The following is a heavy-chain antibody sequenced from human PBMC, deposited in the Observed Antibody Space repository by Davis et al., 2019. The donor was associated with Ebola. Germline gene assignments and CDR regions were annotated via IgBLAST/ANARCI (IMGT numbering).Heavy chain of an antibody. CDR2: ISGSGGST. CDR1: GFTVSSNY. V-gene: IGHV3-23*01. J-gene: IGHJ5*02. D-gene: IGHD2-15*01. CDR3: AKDLLDIVVVVAATDVWFDP. Sequence: GESLKISCAASGFTVSSNYMSWVRQAPGKGLEWVSAISGSGGSTYYADSVKGRFTISRDNSKNTLYLQMNSLRAEDTAVYYCAKDLLDIVVVVAATDVWFDPWGQGTLVTVSS.